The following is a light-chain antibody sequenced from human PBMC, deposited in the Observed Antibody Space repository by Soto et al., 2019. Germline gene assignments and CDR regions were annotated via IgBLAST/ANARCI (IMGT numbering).Light chain of an antibody. CDR2: EVT. CDR1: SGDIGSYNR. V-gene: IGLV2-14*01. Sequence: QSVLTQPASVSGSPGQSITISCTGTSGDIGSYNRVSWYQQHPGKAPKLIIYEVTDRPSGVSNRFSGSKSGNTASLTISGLQAEDEDEYYCSSYTNINTRACVFGTGTEVTVL. J-gene: IGLJ1*01. CDR3: SSYTNINTRACV.